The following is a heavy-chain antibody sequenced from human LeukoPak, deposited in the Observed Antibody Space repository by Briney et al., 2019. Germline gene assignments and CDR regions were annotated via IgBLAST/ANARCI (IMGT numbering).Heavy chain of an antibody. D-gene: IGHD3-22*01. CDR1: GYTFTSYY. CDR2: ISPSGGST. Sequence: ASVKVSCKASGYTFTSYYMHWVRQAPGQGLEWMGIISPSGGSTSYAQKFQGRVTMTRDTSTSTVYMELSSLRSEDTAVYYCARDSRNNYYDSSCFDYWGQGTLVTVSS. V-gene: IGHV1-46*01. J-gene: IGHJ4*02. CDR3: ARDSRNNYYDSSCFDY.